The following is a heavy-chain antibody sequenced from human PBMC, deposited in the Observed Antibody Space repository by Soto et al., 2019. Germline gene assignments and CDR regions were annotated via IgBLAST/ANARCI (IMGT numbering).Heavy chain of an antibody. D-gene: IGHD4-17*01. Sequence: GASVKVSCKASGYTFTSYGISWVRQAPGQGLEWMGWISAYNGNTNYAQKLQGRVTMTTDTSTSTAYMELRSLRAEDTAVYYCAKVGGDYLSSLGPFDYWGQGTLVTVSS. J-gene: IGHJ4*02. CDR2: ISAYNGNT. CDR3: AKVGGDYLSSLGPFDY. CDR1: GYTFTSYG. V-gene: IGHV1-18*04.